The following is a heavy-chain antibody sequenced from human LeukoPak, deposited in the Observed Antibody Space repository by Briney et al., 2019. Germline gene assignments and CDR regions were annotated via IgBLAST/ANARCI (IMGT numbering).Heavy chain of an antibody. V-gene: IGHV3-11*01. J-gene: IGHJ3*02. CDR2: ISSSGSTI. CDR1: GFTFSDYY. D-gene: IGHD2-2*01. CDR3: ARDRPRYCSSTSCQTDAFDI. Sequence: GGSLRLSCAASGFTFSDYYMSWIRQAPGKGLEWVSYISSSGSTIYYADSVKGRFTNSRDNAKNSLYLQMNSLRAEDTAVYYCARDRPRYCSSTSCQTDAFDIWGQGTMVTVSS.